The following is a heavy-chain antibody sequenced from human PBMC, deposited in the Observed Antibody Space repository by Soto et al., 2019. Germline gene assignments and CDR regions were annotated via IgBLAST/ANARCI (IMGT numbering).Heavy chain of an antibody. Sequence: TSETPSLTCTVSGGSISSGGYYWSWIRQNPGKGLEWIGYIYFSGTTYYNPSLKSRVTMSVDTSKNQFSLKVSSVTAADTAVYYCARDTSGYDQLDPWGQGTLVTVSS. CDR3: ARDTSGYDQLDP. D-gene: IGHD5-12*01. CDR1: GGSISSGGYY. J-gene: IGHJ5*01. V-gene: IGHV4-31*03. CDR2: IYFSGTT.